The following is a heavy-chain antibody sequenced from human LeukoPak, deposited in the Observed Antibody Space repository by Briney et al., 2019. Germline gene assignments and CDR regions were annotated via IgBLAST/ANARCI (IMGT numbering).Heavy chain of an antibody. CDR1: GYTFTAYY. D-gene: IGHD2-2*01. CDR3: AKARGLYCSSISCYDCDV. CDR2: INPNSGGT. J-gene: IGHJ6*04. Sequence: GASVKVSCKAAGYTFTAYYIHWVRQAPGQGLECMGWINPNSGGTDYAQNFQGRVTLTRDTSITTAYMELSRLRSDDTAVYYCAKARGLYCSSISCYDCDVWGKGTTVTVSS. V-gene: IGHV1-2*02.